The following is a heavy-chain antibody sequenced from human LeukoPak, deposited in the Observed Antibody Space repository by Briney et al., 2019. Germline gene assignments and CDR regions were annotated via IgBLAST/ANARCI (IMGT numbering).Heavy chain of an antibody. V-gene: IGHV4-39*02. CDR3: ARNVSGSDMMHYFDY. Sequence: SETLSLTCTVSGGSISSSSYYWGWIRQPPGKGLEWSGSIYYSGSTYYNPALKSRVTISVDTSKNPLSLKVFSLTAADTALSYCARNVSGSDMMHYFDYWGQGKLVTVSS. D-gene: IGHD3-16*01. CDR1: GGSISSSSYY. J-gene: IGHJ4*02. CDR2: IYYSGST.